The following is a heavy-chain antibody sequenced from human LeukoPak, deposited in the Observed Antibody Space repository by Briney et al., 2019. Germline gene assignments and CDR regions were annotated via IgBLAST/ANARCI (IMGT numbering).Heavy chain of an antibody. Sequence: SETLSLTCTVSGGSVSSSSYYWGWIRQPPGKGLEWIGSIYYSGSTYYNPSLKSRVTISVDTSKNQFSLKLSSVTAADTAVYYCARSYELYVVVAAWNYYFDYWGQGTLVTVSS. CDR1: GGSVSSSSYY. V-gene: IGHV4-39*07. J-gene: IGHJ4*02. CDR2: IYYSGST. D-gene: IGHD2-15*01. CDR3: ARSYELYVVVAAWNYYFDY.